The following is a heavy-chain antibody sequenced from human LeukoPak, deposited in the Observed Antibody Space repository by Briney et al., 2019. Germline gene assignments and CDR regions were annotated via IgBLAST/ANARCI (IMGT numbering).Heavy chain of an antibody. J-gene: IGHJ4*02. Sequence: SETLSLTCTVSGGSIGSSSYYWGWIRQPPGKGLEWIGNIYYSGSTYYNPSLKSRVTISVDTSKNHFSLRLSSVTAADTAVYYCARRGYISYYFDYWGQGTLVTVSS. V-gene: IGHV4-39*02. CDR3: ARRGYISYYFDY. CDR1: GGSIGSSSYY. D-gene: IGHD5-18*01. CDR2: IYYSGST.